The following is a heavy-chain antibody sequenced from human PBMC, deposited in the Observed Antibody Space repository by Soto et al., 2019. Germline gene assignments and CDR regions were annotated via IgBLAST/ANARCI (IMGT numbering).Heavy chain of an antibody. CDR1: GFTFTNSH. J-gene: IGHJ5*02. Sequence: EVQLLESGGALVQPGGSLRLSCAASGFTFTNSHMSWVRQAPGKGLEWVSSISNSGGETYYIDSVKGRFSISRDNSRNTLDLQMNSLRAEDTAVYYCTKRHEGWSPFDPWGQGTLVTVSS. CDR3: TKRHEGWSPFDP. CDR2: ISNSGGET. D-gene: IGHD3-3*01. V-gene: IGHV3-23*01.